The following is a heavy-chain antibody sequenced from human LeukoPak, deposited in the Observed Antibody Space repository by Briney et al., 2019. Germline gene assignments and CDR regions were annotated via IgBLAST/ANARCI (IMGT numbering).Heavy chain of an antibody. D-gene: IGHD1-14*01. CDR1: GFTFSSCG. CDR3: ATETIGRHYDY. V-gene: IGHV3-21*01. CDR2: IGPTGTDR. Sequence: PGGSLRLSCAASGFTFSSCGFNWVRQAPGKGLEWVSSIGPTGTDRYYADSVRGRFTISSDNAKNSMYLQMDSLRDEDTAVYYCATETIGRHYDYWGQGTLLTVSS. J-gene: IGHJ4*02.